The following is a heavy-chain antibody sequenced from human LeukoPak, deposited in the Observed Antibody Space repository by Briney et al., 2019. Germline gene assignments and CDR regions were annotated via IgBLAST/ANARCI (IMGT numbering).Heavy chain of an antibody. CDR1: GGSISSGDYY. V-gene: IGHV4-30-4*08. CDR3: ARGGVVVPADPFDY. D-gene: IGHD2-2*01. Sequence: SETLSLTCTVSGGSISSGDYYWNWIRQPPGKGLEWIGYIFYSGITYYNPSLQSRVTISVDTSKNRFSLKLSSVTAADTAVYYCARGGVVVPADPFDYWGQGTLVTVSS. CDR2: IFYSGIT. J-gene: IGHJ4*02.